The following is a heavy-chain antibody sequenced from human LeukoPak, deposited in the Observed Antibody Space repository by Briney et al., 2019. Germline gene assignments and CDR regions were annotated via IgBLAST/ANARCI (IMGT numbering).Heavy chain of an antibody. CDR2: ISSSSSTI. CDR1: GFTFSSYS. Sequence: PGGSLRLSCAASGFTFSSYSMNWVRQAPGKGLEWVSYISSSSSTIYYADSVKGRFTISRDNSKNTLYLQMNSLRAEDTAVYYCAKSPQAPTDSPRWGQGTLVTVSS. D-gene: IGHD1-14*01. J-gene: IGHJ4*02. V-gene: IGHV3-48*01. CDR3: AKSPQAPTDSPR.